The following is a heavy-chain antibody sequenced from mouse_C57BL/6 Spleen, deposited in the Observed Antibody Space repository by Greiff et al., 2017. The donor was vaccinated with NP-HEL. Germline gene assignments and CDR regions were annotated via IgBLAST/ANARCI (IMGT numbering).Heavy chain of an antibody. V-gene: IGHV1-69*01. Sequence: QVQLQQPGAELVMPGASVKLSCKASGYTFTSYWMHWVKQRPGQGLEWIGEIDPSDSYTNYNQKFKGKSTLTVDKSSSTAYMQLRSLTSEDSAVYYCARGPAYSGPGPSLPVSS. CDR2: IDPSDSYT. J-gene: IGHJ4*01. CDR1: GYTFTSYW. CDR3: ARGPAY.